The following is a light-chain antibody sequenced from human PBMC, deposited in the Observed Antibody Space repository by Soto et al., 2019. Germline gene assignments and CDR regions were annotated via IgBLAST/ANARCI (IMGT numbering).Light chain of an antibody. CDR3: QQYNSYPT. CDR2: DAP. Sequence: DIQMTQSPSTLSASVGDRVTITCRASQSISSWLAWYQQKPGKAPKLLIYDAPSLESGVPSRFSGSGSGTEFTLTISSLQPDDFATYYCQQYNSYPTFGQGTKV. V-gene: IGKV1-5*01. CDR1: QSISSW. J-gene: IGKJ1*01.